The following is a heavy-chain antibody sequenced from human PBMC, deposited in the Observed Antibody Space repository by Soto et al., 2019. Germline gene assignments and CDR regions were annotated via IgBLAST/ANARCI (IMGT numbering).Heavy chain of an antibody. CDR2: ISSSSSTI. J-gene: IGHJ6*03. V-gene: IGHV3-48*01. Sequence: GGSLRLSCAASGFTFSSYSMNWVRQAPGKGLEWVSYISSSSSTIYYADSVKGRFTISRDNTKNSLYLQMNSLRAEDTAVYYWARDLNTAMFRPYYYYYYMDVWGKGTTVTVSS. CDR3: ARDLNTAMFRPYYYYYYMDV. CDR1: GFTFSSYS. D-gene: IGHD5-18*01.